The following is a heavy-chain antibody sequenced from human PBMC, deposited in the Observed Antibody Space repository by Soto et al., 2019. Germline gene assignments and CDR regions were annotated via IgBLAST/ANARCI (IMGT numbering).Heavy chain of an antibody. D-gene: IGHD3-10*01. CDR1: GFSLSTSGEA. V-gene: IGHV2-5*01. CDR3: AHGDPLDFHF. J-gene: IGHJ4*02. CDR2: IYWNGIE. Sequence: QITLKESGPPLVQPTQTLTLTCTLSGFSLSTSGEAVGWIRQPPGKALEWLALIYWNGIERYSPSLKSRLTITKDTSKTHVVLTMTNMDPGDTATYYCAHGDPLDFHFWGQGTLVTVSP.